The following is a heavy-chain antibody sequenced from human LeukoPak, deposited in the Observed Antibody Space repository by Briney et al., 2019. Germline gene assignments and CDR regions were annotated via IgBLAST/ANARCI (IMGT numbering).Heavy chain of an antibody. CDR3: ARSFSGWNWYLDY. CDR2: ISSSGFTT. J-gene: IGHJ4*02. V-gene: IGHV3-48*03. D-gene: IGHD6-19*01. Sequence: GGSLRLSCAASGFTFSSYEMNWVRQAPGKGLEWVSYISSSGFTTYYADSVKGRFTISRDNAKNSLYLQMNSLRAEDTAVYYCARSFSGWNWYLDYWGQGTLVTVSS. CDR1: GFTFSSYE.